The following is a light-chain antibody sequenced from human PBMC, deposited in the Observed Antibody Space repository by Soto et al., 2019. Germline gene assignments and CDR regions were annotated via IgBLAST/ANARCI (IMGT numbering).Light chain of an antibody. V-gene: IGKV4-1*01. J-gene: IGKJ3*01. CDR1: QSGLYSSNNKNY. Sequence: DIVMTQSPDSLAVSLGERATINCKSSQSGLYSSNNKNYLAWYQQKPGQPPKLLIYWASTRESGVPDRFSGSGSGTDFALTSSSLQAEDVAVYYCQQYYTTPPTFGPGTKVDF. CDR2: WAS. CDR3: QQYYTTPPT.